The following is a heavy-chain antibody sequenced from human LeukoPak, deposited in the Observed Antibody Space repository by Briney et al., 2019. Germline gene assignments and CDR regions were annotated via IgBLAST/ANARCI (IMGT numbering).Heavy chain of an antibody. V-gene: IGHV4-34*01. J-gene: IGHJ4*02. D-gene: IGHD3-22*01. CDR3: ARGDQYYYDSSGYLGY. Sequence: PSETLSLTCAVYGGSFSGYYWSWIRQPPGKGLEWIGEINHSGSTNYNPSLKSRVTISVDTSKNQFSLKLSSVTAADTAVYYCARGDQYYYDSSGYLGYWGQGTLVTVSS. CDR2: INHSGST. CDR1: GGSFSGYY.